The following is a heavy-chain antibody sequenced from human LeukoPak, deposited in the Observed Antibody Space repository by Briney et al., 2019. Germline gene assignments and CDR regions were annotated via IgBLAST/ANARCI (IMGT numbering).Heavy chain of an antibody. CDR2: ITGSGGTT. CDR3: AKEPKIRGNYWVDY. V-gene: IGHV3-23*01. J-gene: IGHJ4*02. D-gene: IGHD1-7*01. CDR1: RFTFSSYA. Sequence: GGSLRLSCVASRFTFSSYAMSWVRQAPGRGLEWVSGITGSGGTTYYADSVQGRFIISRDNSKSTLYLQVNSLRAEDTAVYYCAKEPKIRGNYWVDYWGQGTLVTVSS.